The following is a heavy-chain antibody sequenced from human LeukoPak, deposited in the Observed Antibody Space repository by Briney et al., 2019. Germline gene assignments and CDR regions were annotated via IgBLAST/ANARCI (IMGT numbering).Heavy chain of an antibody. D-gene: IGHD3-10*01. V-gene: IGHV4-39*02. CDR3: ARDAGFGLDALDI. Sequence: SETLSLTCTVSGGSISSSSYYWGWIRQPPGKGLEWIGSIYYSGSTYYNPSLKSRVTISVDTSKNQFSLKLSSVTAADTAVYYCARDAGFGLDALDIWGLGTMVTVSS. CDR2: IYYSGST. CDR1: GGSISSSSYY. J-gene: IGHJ3*02.